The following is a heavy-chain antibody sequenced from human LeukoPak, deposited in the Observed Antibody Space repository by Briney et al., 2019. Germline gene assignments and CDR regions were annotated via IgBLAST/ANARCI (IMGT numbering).Heavy chain of an antibody. CDR3: ATGLWFGKYLDV. CDR2: IIPSDGFT. CDR1: GYTFSSYY. J-gene: IGHJ6*04. V-gene: IGHV1-46*01. D-gene: IGHD3-10*01. Sequence: ASVKVSCKASGYTFSSYYVHWVRQAPGQGLEWMGMIIPSDGFTSYAQKFQGRVTMTRDMSTSTVYMELSSLRSEDTAVYYCATGLWFGKYLDVWGKGTTVTISS.